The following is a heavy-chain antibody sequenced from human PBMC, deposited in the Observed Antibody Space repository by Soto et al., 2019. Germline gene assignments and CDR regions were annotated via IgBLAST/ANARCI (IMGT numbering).Heavy chain of an antibody. CDR3: ARGVAMIRSWYFDL. J-gene: IGHJ2*01. Sequence: EVQLVESGGGLVKPGGSLRLSCAASGFTFSSYSMNWVRQAPGKGLEWVSSISSSSSYIYYADSVKGRFTISRDNAKNSLYLQMNSLRAEDTAVYYCARGVAMIRSWYFDLWGRGTLVTVSS. CDR1: GFTFSSYS. V-gene: IGHV3-21*01. D-gene: IGHD5-12*01. CDR2: ISSSSSYI.